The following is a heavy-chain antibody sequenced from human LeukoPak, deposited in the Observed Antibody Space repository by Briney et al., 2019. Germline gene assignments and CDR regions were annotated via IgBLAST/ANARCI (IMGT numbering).Heavy chain of an antibody. Sequence: ASVKVSCKASGYTFTSYGISWVRQAPGQGLEWMGWISAYNGNTNYAQKLQGRVTMTTDTSTSTAYMELRSLRSEDTAVYYCAGAHFWSGYYYYYYGMDVWGQGTTVTVSS. J-gene: IGHJ6*02. V-gene: IGHV1-18*01. D-gene: IGHD3-3*02. CDR1: GYTFTSYG. CDR2: ISAYNGNT. CDR3: AGAHFWSGYYYYYYGMDV.